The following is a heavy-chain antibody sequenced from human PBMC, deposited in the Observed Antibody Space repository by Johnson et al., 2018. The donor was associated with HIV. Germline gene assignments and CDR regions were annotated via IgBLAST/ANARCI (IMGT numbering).Heavy chain of an antibody. CDR2: ISWNSGSI. D-gene: IGHD6-13*01. J-gene: IGHJ3*02. Sequence: VQLVESGGGLIQPGGSLRLSCAASGFTVSSNYMHWVRQAPGKGLEWVSGISWNSGSIGYADSVKGRFTISRDNAKNYLYLQMNSLRAEDTALYYCAKDRKGSSSWLRSGVAFDIWGQGTMVTVSS. V-gene: IGHV3-9*01. CDR1: GFTVSSNY. CDR3: AKDRKGSSSWLRSGVAFDI.